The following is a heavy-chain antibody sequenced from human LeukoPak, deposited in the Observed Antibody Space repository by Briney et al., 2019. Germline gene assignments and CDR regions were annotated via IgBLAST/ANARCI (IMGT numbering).Heavy chain of an antibody. Sequence: GRSLRLSCAASGFTFSIYGMHWVRQAPGKGLEWVAFISYDGSNKYYADSVKGRFTISRDHSKNTLNLQMNSLRPEDTALYLCSEDPWQSGHYYDSSGQFDYWGQGTLVTVSS. CDR3: SEDPWQSGHYYDSSGQFDY. CDR1: GFTFSIYG. J-gene: IGHJ4*02. D-gene: IGHD3-22*01. CDR2: ISYDGSNK. V-gene: IGHV3-30*18.